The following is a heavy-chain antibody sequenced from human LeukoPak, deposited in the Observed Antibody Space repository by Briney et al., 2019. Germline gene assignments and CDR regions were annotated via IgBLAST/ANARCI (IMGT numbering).Heavy chain of an antibody. J-gene: IGHJ4*02. Sequence: PGRSLRLSCAASGFTFGSYGMHWVRQAPGKGLEWVAVISYDGSNKYYADSVKGRFTISRDNSKNTLYLQMNSLRAEDTAVYYCAKEEGGYSGYDSFLDYWGQGTLVTVSS. V-gene: IGHV3-30*18. CDR1: GFTFGSYG. CDR2: ISYDGSNK. CDR3: AKEEGGYSGYDSFLDY. D-gene: IGHD5-12*01.